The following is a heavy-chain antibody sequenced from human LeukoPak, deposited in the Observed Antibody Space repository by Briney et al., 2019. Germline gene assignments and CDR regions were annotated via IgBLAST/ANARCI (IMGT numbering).Heavy chain of an antibody. Sequence: PSETLSLTCTVSGGSISSYYWSWIRQPPGKGLEWIGYIYYSGSTYYNPSLKSRVTISVDTSKNQFSLKLSSVTAADTAVYYCARYDGEDYFDYWGQGTLVTVSS. J-gene: IGHJ4*02. CDR3: ARYDGEDYFDY. CDR1: GGSISSYY. CDR2: IYYSGST. V-gene: IGHV4-30-4*01. D-gene: IGHD4-17*01.